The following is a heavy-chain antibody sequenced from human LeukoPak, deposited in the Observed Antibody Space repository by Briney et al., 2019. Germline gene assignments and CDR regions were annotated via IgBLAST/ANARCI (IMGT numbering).Heavy chain of an antibody. J-gene: IGHJ3*02. V-gene: IGHV4-30-2*01. D-gene: IGHD3-9*01. CDR2: IYHSGST. Sequence: SQTLSLTCTVSGGSISSGGYYWSWIRQPPGKGLEWIGYIYHSGSTYYNPSLKSRVTISVDRSKNQFSLKLSSVTAADTAVYYCARGYDILTGHDAFDIWGQGTMVTVSS. CDR3: ARGYDILTGHDAFDI. CDR1: GGSISSGGYY.